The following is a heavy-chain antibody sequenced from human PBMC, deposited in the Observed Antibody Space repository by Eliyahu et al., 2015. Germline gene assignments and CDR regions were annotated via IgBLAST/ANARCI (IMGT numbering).Heavy chain of an antibody. J-gene: IGHJ5*02. CDR1: XGTXXALX. V-gene: IGHV1-69*04. D-gene: IGHD3-22*01. CDR2: IVPILNVA. CDR3: ARGPITLIVGLDWFDP. Sequence: QVQLVQSGAELKKPGSSVRVSCRASXGTXXALXIXWVRXAPGQGLEWMGRIVPILNVATYAQKFRGRLTITADTSTSTTYMDLSSLRSEDTAVYYCARGPITLIVGLDWFDPWGPGTLVTVSS.